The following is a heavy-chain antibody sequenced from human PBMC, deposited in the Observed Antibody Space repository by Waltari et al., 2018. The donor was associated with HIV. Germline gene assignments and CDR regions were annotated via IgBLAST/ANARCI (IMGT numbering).Heavy chain of an antibody. J-gene: IGHJ6*02. D-gene: IGHD3-3*01. CDR1: GYTFTGSA. Sequence: QVQLVQSGAEVKKPGASVKVSCKASGYTFTGSAMNWVGQATGQGLEWMGWRNPESGKTAYAHKFQGRVTMTRNTSIRTAYMELTSLRSEDTAVYYCARGPPNDLWPPQTRHMDVWGQGTTVTVSS. CDR2: RNPESGKT. V-gene: IGHV1-8*01. CDR3: ARGPPNDLWPPQTRHMDV.